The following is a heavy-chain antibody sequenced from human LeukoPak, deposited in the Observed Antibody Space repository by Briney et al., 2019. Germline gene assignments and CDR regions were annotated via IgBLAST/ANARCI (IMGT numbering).Heavy chain of an antibody. CDR1: GGSFSGYY. Sequence: PSEALSLTCAVYGGSFSGYYWSWIRQPPGKGLEWIGYIYYSGSTYYNPSLKSRVTISVDTSKNQFSLKLSSVTAADTAVYYCARGEGATSNRNWGQGTLVTVSS. J-gene: IGHJ4*02. CDR2: IYYSGST. CDR3: ARGEGATSNRN. V-gene: IGHV4-30-4*08. D-gene: IGHD1-26*01.